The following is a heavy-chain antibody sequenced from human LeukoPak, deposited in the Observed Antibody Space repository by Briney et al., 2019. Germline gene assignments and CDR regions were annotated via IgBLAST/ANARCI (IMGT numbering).Heavy chain of an antibody. V-gene: IGHV1-18*01. CDR1: GYTFTSYG. D-gene: IGHD3-10*01. CDR2: ISAYNGNT. Sequence: ASVKVSCKASGYTFTSYGISWVRQAPGQGLEWMGWISAYNGNTNYAQKLQGRGTMTTDTSTSTAYMELRSLRSDDTAVYYCARGLVLLWFGERGAFDIWGQGTMVTVSS. J-gene: IGHJ3*02. CDR3: ARGLVLLWFGERGAFDI.